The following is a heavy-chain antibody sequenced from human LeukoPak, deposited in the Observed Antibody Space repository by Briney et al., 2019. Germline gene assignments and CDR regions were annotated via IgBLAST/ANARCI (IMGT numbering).Heavy chain of an antibody. CDR1: GYTFTSYY. V-gene: IGHV1-46*01. D-gene: IGHD2-21*01. CDR2: INPSGGST. J-gene: IGHJ6*02. Sequence: EASVRASCKASGYTFTSYYMNWVRQAPGQGLEWMGIINPSGGSTSYAQKFQGRVTMTRDTSTSTVYMELSSLRSEDTAVYYCARSVIPLGMDVWGQGTTVTVSS. CDR3: ARSVIPLGMDV.